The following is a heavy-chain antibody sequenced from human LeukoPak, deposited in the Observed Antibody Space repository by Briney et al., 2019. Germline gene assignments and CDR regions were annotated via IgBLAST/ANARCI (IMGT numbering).Heavy chain of an antibody. D-gene: IGHD4/OR15-4a*01. J-gene: IGHJ5*02. V-gene: IGHV3-23*01. CDR2: ISGSGGST. Sequence: PRGSLRLSCAASGFTFSSYAMSWVRQAPGKGLEWVSAISGSGGSTYYADSVKGRFTISRDNSKNTLYLQMNSLRAEDTAVYYCAKDRLWSDAGWFDPWGQGTLVTASS. CDR1: GFTFSSYA. CDR3: AKDRLWSDAGWFDP.